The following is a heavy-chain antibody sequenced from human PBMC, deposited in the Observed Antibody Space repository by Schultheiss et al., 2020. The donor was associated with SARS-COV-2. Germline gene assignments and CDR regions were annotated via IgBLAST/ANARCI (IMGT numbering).Heavy chain of an antibody. CDR2: ISSNGGST. Sequence: GESLKISCSASGFTFSSYAMHWVRQAPGKGLEYVSAISSNGGSTYYADSVKGRFTISRDNSKNTLYLQMSSLRAEDTAVYYCAREWVGATDYWGQGTLVTVSS. CDR3: AREWVGATDY. CDR1: GFTFSSYA. J-gene: IGHJ4*02. D-gene: IGHD1-26*01. V-gene: IGHV3-64D*09.